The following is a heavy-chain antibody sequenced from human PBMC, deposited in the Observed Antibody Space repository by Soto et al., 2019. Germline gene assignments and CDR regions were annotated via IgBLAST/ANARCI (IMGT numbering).Heavy chain of an antibody. V-gene: IGHV3-30-3*01. D-gene: IGHD6-19*01. CDR1: AFTFSSYS. CDR3: ARGHGWYARNWFDP. Sequence: SGGSLRLSCAASAFTFSSYSMHWVRQAPGKGLEWVAVISYDGSTKYSADSVKGRFTISRDNSRKNTLYLQMNSLRAEDTAVYYCARGHGWYARNWFDPWGQGTLVTVSS. CDR2: ISYDGSTK. J-gene: IGHJ5*02.